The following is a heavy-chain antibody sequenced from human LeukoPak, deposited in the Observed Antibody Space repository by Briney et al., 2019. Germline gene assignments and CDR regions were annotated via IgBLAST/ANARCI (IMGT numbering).Heavy chain of an antibody. V-gene: IGHV3-74*01. Sequence: GGSLRLSCAASGLTFQNTWMHWIRQAPGEGLVWVSRIINDGITTTYEDSVKGRFTISRDNAKKTLYLQMNSLRADDTAVYYCAADGEYAFLVWGQGTMVTVSS. CDR1: GLTFQNTW. CDR2: IINDGITT. J-gene: IGHJ3*01. D-gene: IGHD2/OR15-2a*01. CDR3: AADGEYAFLV.